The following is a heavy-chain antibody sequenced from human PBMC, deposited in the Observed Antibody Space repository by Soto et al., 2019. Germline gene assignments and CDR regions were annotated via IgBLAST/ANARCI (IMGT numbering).Heavy chain of an antibody. D-gene: IGHD5-12*01. CDR3: ARDCVDTVTSITIPFDY. J-gene: IGHJ4*02. CDR1: GFTFSRCD. V-gene: IGHV3-21*02. Sequence: EVQLLQSGGGLVKPGGSLRLSCATSGFTFSRCDMNWVRQAPGKGLEWVSFISSSASYMYYADSVKGRFTISRNNSKKSLYLQMNSLRADDTAVYYCARDCVDTVTSITIPFDYWGQGALVTVSS. CDR2: ISSSASYM.